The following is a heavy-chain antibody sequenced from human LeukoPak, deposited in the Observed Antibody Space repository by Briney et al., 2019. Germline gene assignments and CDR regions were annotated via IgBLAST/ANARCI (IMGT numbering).Heavy chain of an antibody. Sequence: PSETLSLTCTVSGGSISSYYWSWIRQPAGKGLEWIGRIYTSGSTNYNPSLKSRVTMSVDTSKNQFSLKLSSVTAADTAVYYCAGSPWASGLSYYYYYGMDVWGQGTTVTVSS. CDR1: GGSISSYY. V-gene: IGHV4-4*07. CDR2: IYTSGST. CDR3: AGSPWASGLSYYYYYGMDV. D-gene: IGHD3-3*01. J-gene: IGHJ6*02.